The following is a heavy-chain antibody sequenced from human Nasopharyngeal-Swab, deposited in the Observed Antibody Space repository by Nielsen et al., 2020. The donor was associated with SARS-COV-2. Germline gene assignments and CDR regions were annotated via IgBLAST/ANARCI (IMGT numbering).Heavy chain of an antibody. J-gene: IGHJ4*02. CDR1: GCSISSRDYY. CDR3: ARVRDNGYYFDS. CDR2: IYYRGST. D-gene: IGHD5-24*01. V-gene: IGHV4-30-4*01. Sequence: SETLSLTCTASGCSISSRDYYWSWIRQPPGKGLVWIGYIYYRGSTDYNPSLKSRVTISVDTSKHEFSLKLMSVTASDTAAYYCARVRDNGYYFDSWGQGTQVTVSS.